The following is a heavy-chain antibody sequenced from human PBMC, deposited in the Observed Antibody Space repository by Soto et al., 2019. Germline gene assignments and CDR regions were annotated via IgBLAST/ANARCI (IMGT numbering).Heavy chain of an antibody. D-gene: IGHD3-3*01. CDR3: AREVRLRFLEWPYNWFDP. V-gene: IGHV4-38-2*02. Sequence: PSETLSLTCAVSGYSISSGYYWGWIRQPPGKGLEWIGSIYHSGSTYYNPSLKSRVTISVDTSKNQLSLKLSSATAADTAVYYCAREVRLRFLEWPYNWFDPWGQGTLVTVSS. J-gene: IGHJ5*02. CDR1: GYSISSGYY. CDR2: IYHSGST.